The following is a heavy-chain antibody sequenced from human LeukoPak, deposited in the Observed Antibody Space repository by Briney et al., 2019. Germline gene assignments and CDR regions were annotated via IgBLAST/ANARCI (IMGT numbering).Heavy chain of an antibody. D-gene: IGHD2-2*01. CDR1: GGSISSYY. CDR3: ARVVSLYCSSTSCYGLDP. V-gene: IGHV4-59*01. J-gene: IGHJ5*02. CDR2: IYYSGST. Sequence: SETLSLTCTVSGGSISSYYWSWIRQPPGKGLEWIGYIYYSGSTNYNPSLKSRVTISVDTSRNQFSLRLSSVTAADTAVYYCARVVSLYCSSTSCYGLDPWGQGTLVTVSS.